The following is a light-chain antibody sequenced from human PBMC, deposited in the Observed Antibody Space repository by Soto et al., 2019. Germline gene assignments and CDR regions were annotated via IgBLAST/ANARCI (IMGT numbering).Light chain of an antibody. J-gene: IGLJ2*01. V-gene: IGLV2-8*01. CDR2: EVS. CDR3: SSYAGSDVV. CDR1: SSDVGGYNY. Sequence: QSALTQPPSASGSPGQSVTISCTGTSSDVGGYNYVSWYQQHPGKAPKLMIYEVSKRPSGVPDRCSRSKSGNTASLTVSGLQAEDEADYYCSSYAGSDVVFGGGTKLTVL.